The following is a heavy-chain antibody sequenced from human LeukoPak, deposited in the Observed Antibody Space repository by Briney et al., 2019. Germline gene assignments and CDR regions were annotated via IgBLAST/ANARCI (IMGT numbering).Heavy chain of an antibody. CDR1: GFTFSNYN. V-gene: IGHV3-48*01. CDR3: ARETPYSSSWRDLDY. D-gene: IGHD6-13*01. Sequence: GGSLRLSCAASGFTFSNYNMHWVRQAPGKGLEWVSYITLSSSTIYYADSVKGRFTISRDNAKKSLYLQMNSLRAEDTAVYYCARETPYSSSWRDLDYWGQGTLVTVSS. CDR2: ITLSSSTI. J-gene: IGHJ4*02.